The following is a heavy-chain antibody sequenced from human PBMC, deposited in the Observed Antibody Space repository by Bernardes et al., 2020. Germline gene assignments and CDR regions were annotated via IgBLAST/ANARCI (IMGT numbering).Heavy chain of an antibody. CDR2: ISAYNGNT. D-gene: IGHD4-4*01. J-gene: IGHJ6*03. V-gene: IGHV1-18*01. CDR3: ARGHRTTVNYYYYYYMDV. CDR1: GYTFPSYV. Sequence: ASVKVSCKASGYTFPSYVISWVRQAPGQGLEGMGWISAYNGNTNYAQKLQGRVTMTTDTSTSTAYMELRSLRSDDTAVYYCARGHRTTVNYYYYYYMDVWGKGTTVTVSS.